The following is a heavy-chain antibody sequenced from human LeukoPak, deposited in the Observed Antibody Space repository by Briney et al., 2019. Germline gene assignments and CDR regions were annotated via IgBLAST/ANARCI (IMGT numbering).Heavy chain of an antibody. J-gene: IGHJ4*02. CDR2: INQYGSAV. V-gene: IGHV3-7*01. Sequence: PGGSLRLSRAASGFSFGIYWMGWVRQAPGKGLEWMANINQYGSAVHYADSVKGRFTISRDNAKNSLYLQMNSLRAEDTAVYYCARDAGYYVHDVWGQGTLVTVSS. CDR1: GFSFGIYW. CDR3: ARDAGYYVHDV. D-gene: IGHD3-10*02.